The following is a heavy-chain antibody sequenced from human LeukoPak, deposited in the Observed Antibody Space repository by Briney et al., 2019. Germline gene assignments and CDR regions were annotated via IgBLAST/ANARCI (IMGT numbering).Heavy chain of an antibody. CDR2: SNHSGST. J-gene: IGHJ6*02. V-gene: IGHV4-34*01. CDR1: GGSFSGYY. CDR3: ARVGVVPAAMRGYYYGMDV. Sequence: SETLSLTCAVYGGSFSGYYWSWIRQPPGKGLEWIGESNHSGSTNYNPSLKSRVTISVDTSKNQFSLKLSSVTAADTAVYYCARVGVVPAAMRGYYYGMDVWGQGTTVTVSS. D-gene: IGHD2-2*01.